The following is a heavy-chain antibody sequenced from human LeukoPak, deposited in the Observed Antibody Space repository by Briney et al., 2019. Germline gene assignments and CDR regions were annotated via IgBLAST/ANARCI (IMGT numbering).Heavy chain of an antibody. CDR3: AKKGSSSLYYYYSMDV. D-gene: IGHD6-6*01. CDR2: TRYDGSNK. Sequence: PGGSLRLSCAASGFTFSSYGMHWVRQAPGKGLEWVAFTRYDGSNKYYADSVKGRFTISRDNSKNTVYLQMNSLRAEDTAAYYCAKKGSSSLYYYYSMDVWGKGTTVTVSS. J-gene: IGHJ6*03. V-gene: IGHV3-30*02. CDR1: GFTFSSYG.